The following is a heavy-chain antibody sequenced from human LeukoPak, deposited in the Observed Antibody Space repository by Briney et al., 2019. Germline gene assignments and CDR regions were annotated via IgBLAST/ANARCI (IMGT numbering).Heavy chain of an antibody. CDR2: ITFSSTYI. J-gene: IGHJ4*02. D-gene: IGHD3-10*01. CDR1: GFTFRIYT. CDR3: ARDKYFGITMVRGDFDY. V-gene: IGHV3-21*01. Sequence: GGSVTLFCAASGFTFRIYTMSWVRQAPGKGLEWVSSITFSSTYIYYADSVNGRHTISRDNAKNSLYMRMNSLRAEDTAVYYCARDKYFGITMVRGDFDYWGQRTLFTVSS.